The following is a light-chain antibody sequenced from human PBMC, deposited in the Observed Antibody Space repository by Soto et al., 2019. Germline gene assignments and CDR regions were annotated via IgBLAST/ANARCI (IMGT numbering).Light chain of an antibody. CDR1: QSVSSY. J-gene: IGKJ1*01. CDR2: DAS. V-gene: IGKV3-11*01. Sequence: EIVLTQSPVTLSLSPGERATLSCRASQSVSSYLAWYQQKPGQAPRLLIYDASNRATGIPARFSGSGSGTDFTLTISSLEPEDVAVYYCQQRSDWWTFGQGTKVEFK. CDR3: QQRSDWWT.